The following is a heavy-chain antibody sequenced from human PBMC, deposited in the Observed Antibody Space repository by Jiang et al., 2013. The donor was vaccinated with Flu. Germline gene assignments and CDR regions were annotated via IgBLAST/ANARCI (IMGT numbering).Heavy chain of an antibody. CDR1: GGPFRMYS. CDR3: ARLCPLLAVPGTSYYYHSMDV. CDR2: ITPISGTT. D-gene: IGHD6-19*01. V-gene: IGHV1-69*01. J-gene: IGHJ6*02. Sequence: SSVKVSCRASGGPFRMYSFAWVRQAPGQGLEWVGGITPISGTTSSAEKFQDRVTISANDSASTAYLELSSLRSEDTAVYYCARLCPLLAVPGTSYYYHSMDVWGQGTTVTVSS.